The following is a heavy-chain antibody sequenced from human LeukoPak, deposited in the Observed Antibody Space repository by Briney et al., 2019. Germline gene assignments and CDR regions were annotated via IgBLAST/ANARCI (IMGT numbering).Heavy chain of an antibody. CDR3: ARDSGSNWFDP. J-gene: IGHJ5*02. Sequence: PSETLSLTCTVSGGSISSYYWSWIRQPPGKGLGWIGYIYYSGSTNYNPSLKSRVTISVDTSKNQFSLKLSSVTAADTAVYYCARDSGSNWFDPWGQGTLVTVSS. CDR1: GGSISSYY. D-gene: IGHD1-14*01. CDR2: IYYSGST. V-gene: IGHV4-59*01.